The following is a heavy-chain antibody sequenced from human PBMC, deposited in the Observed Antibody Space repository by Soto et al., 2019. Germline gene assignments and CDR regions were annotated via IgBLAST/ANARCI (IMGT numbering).Heavy chain of an antibody. D-gene: IGHD6-13*01. J-gene: IGHJ4*02. CDR1: GFTFSDYY. CDR2: ISSSTSYT. CDR3: ARDQSGAAAGRTEFDY. Sequence: QVQLVESGGGLVKPGGSLRLSCAASGFTFSDYYMSWIRQAPGKGLEWLSYISSSTSYTNYADSVKGRFTISRDNAKKSLYLQMSSLSAEDTAVYYCARDQSGAAAGRTEFDYWGQGTLVTVSS. V-gene: IGHV3-11*06.